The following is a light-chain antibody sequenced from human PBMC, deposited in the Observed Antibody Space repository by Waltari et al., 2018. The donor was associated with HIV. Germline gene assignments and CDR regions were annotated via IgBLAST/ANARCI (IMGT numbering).Light chain of an antibody. Sequence: GRSITISCTGTSSDVGSYNLVSWYQQHPGKAPKLMIYEVSKRPSGVSNRFSGSKSGNTASLTISGLQAEDEADYYCCSYAGSSTTVFGGGTKLTVL. CDR1: SSDVGSYNL. CDR3: CSYAGSSTTV. J-gene: IGLJ3*02. V-gene: IGLV2-23*02. CDR2: EVS.